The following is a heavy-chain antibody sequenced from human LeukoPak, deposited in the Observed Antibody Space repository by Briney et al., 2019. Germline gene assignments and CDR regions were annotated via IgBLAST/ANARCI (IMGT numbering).Heavy chain of an antibody. J-gene: IGHJ4*02. D-gene: IGHD5-12*01. Sequence: QPGGSLRLSCAASGFTFSSYSMNWVRQAPGKGLEWVSYISSSSSTIYYADSVKGRFTISRDNAKNSLYLQMNSLRAEDTAVYYCAREPADYSGYDGDYWGQGTLVTVSS. CDR3: AREPADYSGYDGDY. CDR2: ISSSSSTI. V-gene: IGHV3-48*01. CDR1: GFTFSSYS.